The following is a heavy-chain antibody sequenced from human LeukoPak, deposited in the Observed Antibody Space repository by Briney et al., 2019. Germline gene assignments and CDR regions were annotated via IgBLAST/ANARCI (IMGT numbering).Heavy chain of an antibody. D-gene: IGHD3-3*01. V-gene: IGHV4-39*01. CDR3: ASFWSGYKPYYYMDV. J-gene: IGHJ6*03. Sequence: PSETLSLTCTVSGGSISSSSYYWGWIRQPPGKGLEWIGSIYYSGSTYYNPSLKGRVTISVDTSKNQFSLKLSSVTAADTAVYYCASFWSGYKPYYYMDVWGKGTTVTVSS. CDR1: GGSISSSSYY. CDR2: IYYSGST.